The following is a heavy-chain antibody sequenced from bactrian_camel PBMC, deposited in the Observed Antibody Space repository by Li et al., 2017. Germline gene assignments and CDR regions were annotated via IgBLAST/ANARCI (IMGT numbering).Heavy chain of an antibody. Sequence: HVQLVESGGGSVQPGGSLRLSCTISGYPYNNNCMGWFRQAPGKEREAVAWHYTGGSSPYYAGSVKGRFTISRDNAENTVFLQMNQLQPNDTAMYYCAARRWQCTVVPSDFDYWGQGTQVTVS. CDR1: GYPYNNNC. J-gene: IGHJ6*01. CDR3: AARRWQCTVVPSDFDY. V-gene: IGHV3S60*01. D-gene: IGHD2*01. CDR2: HYTGGSSP.